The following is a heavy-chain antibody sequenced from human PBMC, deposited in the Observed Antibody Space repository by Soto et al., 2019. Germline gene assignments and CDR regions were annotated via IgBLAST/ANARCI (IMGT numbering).Heavy chain of an antibody. D-gene: IGHD6-13*01. J-gene: IGHJ4*02. CDR1: GFTFSSYG. Sequence: PGGSLRLSCAASGFTFSSYGMHWVRQAPGKGLEWVAVISYDGSNKYYADSVKGRFTISRDNSKNTLYLQMNSLRAEDTAVYYCAKDRGRQQLGYYFDYWGQGTLVTVSS. CDR2: ISYDGSNK. V-gene: IGHV3-30*18. CDR3: AKDRGRQQLGYYFDY.